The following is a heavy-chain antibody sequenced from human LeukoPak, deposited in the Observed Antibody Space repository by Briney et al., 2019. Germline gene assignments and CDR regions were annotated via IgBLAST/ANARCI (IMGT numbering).Heavy chain of an antibody. CDR1: GFTFSSYA. CDR2: ISYDGSNK. J-gene: IGHJ4*02. D-gene: IGHD3-16*01. V-gene: IGHV3-30*04. Sequence: PGGSLRLSCGASGFTFSSYAMHWVRQAPGKGLEWVAIISYDGSNKYYADFVKGRFTISRDNSKNTLYLQMNSLRTDDTAIYYCSRSLRLGDSTSGALHYWGQGTLVTVSS. CDR3: SRSLRLGDSTSGALHY.